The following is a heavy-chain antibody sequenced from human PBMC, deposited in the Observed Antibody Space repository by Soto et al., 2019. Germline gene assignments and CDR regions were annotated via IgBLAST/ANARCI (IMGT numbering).Heavy chain of an antibody. CDR1: GFTFSIHA. J-gene: IGHJ4*02. CDR3: AKAVYDILTGDDY. D-gene: IGHD3-9*01. V-gene: IGHV3-23*01. Sequence: PGGSLRLSCAASGFTFSIHAMSWVRQAPGKGLEWVSGISGSGGSRYYADSVKGRFTISRDNSKNTLYLQMNSLRAEDTAVYYCAKAVYDILTGDDYWGQGALVTVSS. CDR2: ISGSGGSR.